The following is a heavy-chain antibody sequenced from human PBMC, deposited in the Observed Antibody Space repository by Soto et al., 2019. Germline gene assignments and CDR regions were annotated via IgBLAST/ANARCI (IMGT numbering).Heavy chain of an antibody. J-gene: IGHJ5*02. Sequence: QVQLQESGPGLVKPSQTLSLTCTVSGGSISSGGYYWSWIRQHPGKGLEWIGYIYYSGSTYYNPSLKSRVTVSVDTSKNQSPLKLSSVTAADTAVYYCARVVPAARVLWFDPWGQGTLVTVSS. V-gene: IGHV4-31*03. CDR1: GGSISSGGYY. CDR3: ARVVPAARVLWFDP. CDR2: IYYSGST. D-gene: IGHD2-2*01.